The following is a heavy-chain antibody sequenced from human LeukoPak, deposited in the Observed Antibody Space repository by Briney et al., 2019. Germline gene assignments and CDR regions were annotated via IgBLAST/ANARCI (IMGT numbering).Heavy chain of an antibody. J-gene: IGHJ4*02. CDR2: ISDDGRSK. V-gene: IGHV3-30*18. D-gene: IGHD4-17*01. CDR3: AKRPSDYGDYVSYFDY. Sequence: GGSLRLSCAASGFSFISYGIHWVRQAPGKGLEWVGVISDDGRSKDYADSVKGRFTISRDNSKDTLYLQMNSLRAEDTAVYYCAKRPSDYGDYVSYFDYWDQGTLVTVSS. CDR1: GFSFISYG.